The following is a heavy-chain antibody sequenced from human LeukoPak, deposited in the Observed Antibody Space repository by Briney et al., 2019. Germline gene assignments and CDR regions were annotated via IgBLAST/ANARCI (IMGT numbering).Heavy chain of an antibody. CDR2: IHNSGTT. J-gene: IGHJ6*02. CDR1: GGPFSGYF. Sequence: SETLSLTCAVSGGPFSGYFWSWIRQSSGKGLEWIGEIHNSGTTNYNPSLNSRVTISEDTSKNQFYLNLSSVTAADTAVYYCAKLPYYGSGRLLSPYGMDVWGQGTTVTVSS. CDR3: AKLPYYGSGRLLSPYGMDV. V-gene: IGHV4-34*01. D-gene: IGHD3-10*01.